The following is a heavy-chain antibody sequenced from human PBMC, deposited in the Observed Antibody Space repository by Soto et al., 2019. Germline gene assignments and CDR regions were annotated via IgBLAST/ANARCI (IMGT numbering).Heavy chain of an antibody. CDR2: IYHSGNT. D-gene: IGHD2-15*01. V-gene: IGHV4-59*01. Sequence: SETLSLTCNVTGGSIRNVYWSWIRQSPGKGLEWIGFIYHSGNTKYNPSLKSRVTISIDTSKNQFSLSLTSVTAADTAVYFCARAHAPTLPFDSWGQGTLVTVSS. J-gene: IGHJ4*02. CDR1: GGSIRNVY. CDR3: ARAHAPTLPFDS.